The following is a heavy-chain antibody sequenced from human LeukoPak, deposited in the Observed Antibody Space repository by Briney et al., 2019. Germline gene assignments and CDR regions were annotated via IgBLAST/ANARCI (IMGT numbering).Heavy chain of an antibody. Sequence: GGSLRLSCAASGFTVDSNYLSWVRQAPGKGLEWVSTIYTGGNTYYAASVKGRFTISRDFSKNTVFLHMNSLRAEDTAMYYCARGNDSGYYDYFDYWGQGALVTVSS. J-gene: IGHJ4*02. CDR1: GFTVDSNY. V-gene: IGHV3-53*01. CDR2: IYTGGNT. D-gene: IGHD3-22*01. CDR3: ARGNDSGYYDYFDY.